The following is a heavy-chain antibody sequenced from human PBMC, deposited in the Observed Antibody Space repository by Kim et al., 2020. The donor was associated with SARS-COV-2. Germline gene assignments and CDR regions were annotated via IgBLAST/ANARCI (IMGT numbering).Heavy chain of an antibody. J-gene: IGHJ6*02. CDR3: ARGNYYESMSLSDYYNGMAV. CDR2: NSYDGRNK. Sequence: GGSLRLSCAASGLNFDSSAMNWVRQTPGKGLEWVAVNSYDGRNKYYADSVKGRFTISRDNSKSTLYLEMNSLRVEDTALYYCARGNYYESMSLSDYYNGMAVWGPGTTVTVSS. V-gene: IGHV3-30-3*01. D-gene: IGHD3-22*01. CDR1: GLNFDSSA.